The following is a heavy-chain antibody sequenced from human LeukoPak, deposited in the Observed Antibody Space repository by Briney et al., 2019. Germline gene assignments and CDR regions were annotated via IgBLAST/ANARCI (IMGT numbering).Heavy chain of an antibody. CDR3: ARALSYSYGSMDF. Sequence: GSLRLSCVDSGFTFSSYSMNWVRQAPGKGLEWVSSISSGSKYIYNADSVKGRFTISRDNSKNSLYLQVNSLRVEDTVVYYCARALSYSYGSMDFWGQGTLVIASS. D-gene: IGHD5-18*01. CDR2: ISSGSKYI. CDR1: GFTFSSYS. J-gene: IGHJ4*02. V-gene: IGHV3-21*01.